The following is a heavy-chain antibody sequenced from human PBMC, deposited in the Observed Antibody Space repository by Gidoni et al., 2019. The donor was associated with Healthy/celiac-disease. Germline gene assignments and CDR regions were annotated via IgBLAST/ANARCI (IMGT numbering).Heavy chain of an antibody. CDR1: GFTFSSYE. CDR2: ISSSGSTI. Sequence: EVQLVESGGGLVQPGGSLRLSCAASGFTFSSYEMNWVRQAPGKGLEWVSYISSSGSTIYYADSVKGRFTISRDNAKNSLYLQMNSLRAEDTAVYYCARDRTYYYGSGSRAGYGMDVWGQGTTVTVSS. CDR3: ARDRTYYYGSGSRAGYGMDV. D-gene: IGHD3-10*01. J-gene: IGHJ6*02. V-gene: IGHV3-48*03.